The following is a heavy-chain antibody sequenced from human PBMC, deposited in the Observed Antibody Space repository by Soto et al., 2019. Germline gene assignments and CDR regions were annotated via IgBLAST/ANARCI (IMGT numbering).Heavy chain of an antibody. Sequence: EVQVLESGGGLVQPGGSLRLSCAASGFTFSSYAMNWVRQAPGKGLEWVSVISGSGGSTYYADSVKGRFTISRDNSKNTLYRQRNSLRAEHTAVYYFARRTSGSYFDYWGQGTLVTVSS. CDR2: ISGSGGST. J-gene: IGHJ4*02. CDR3: ARRTSGSYFDY. V-gene: IGHV3-23*01. D-gene: IGHD6-19*01. CDR1: GFTFSSYA.